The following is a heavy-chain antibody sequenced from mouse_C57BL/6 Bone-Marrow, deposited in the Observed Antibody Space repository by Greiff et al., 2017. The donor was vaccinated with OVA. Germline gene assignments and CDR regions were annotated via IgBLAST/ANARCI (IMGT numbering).Heavy chain of an antibody. CDR2: IDPETGGT. CDR3: TRRRWLPYYVDY. CDR1: GYTFTDYE. D-gene: IGHD2-3*01. J-gene: IGHJ2*01. Sequence: VQLQESGAELVRPGASVTLSCKASGYTFTDYEMHWVKQTPVHGLEWIGAIDPETGGTAYNQKFKGKAILTADKSSSTAYMELRSLTSEDSAVYYCTRRRWLPYYVDYWGQGTTLTVSS. V-gene: IGHV1-15*01.